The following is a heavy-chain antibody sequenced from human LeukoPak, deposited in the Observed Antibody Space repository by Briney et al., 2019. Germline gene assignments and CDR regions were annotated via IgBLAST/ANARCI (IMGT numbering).Heavy chain of an antibody. D-gene: IGHD3-10*01. Sequence: SETLSLTCAVYGGSFSGYYWSWIRQPPGKGLEWIGEINHSGNTNYNPSLKSRVTISVDTSKNQFSLKLSSVTAADTAVYYCARGAWGFYGSGKERDYFDYWGQGTLVTVSS. J-gene: IGHJ4*02. CDR2: INHSGNT. CDR1: GGSFSGYY. CDR3: ARGAWGFYGSGKERDYFDY. V-gene: IGHV4-34*01.